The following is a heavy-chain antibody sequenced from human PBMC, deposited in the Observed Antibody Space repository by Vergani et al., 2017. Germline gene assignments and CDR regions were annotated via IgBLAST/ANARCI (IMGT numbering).Heavy chain of an antibody. D-gene: IGHD2-2*01. Sequence: VLLVQSGAEVKKPGASVKVSCNASVYTFTSYGISWVRQAPGQGLEWMGWISAYNGNTNYAQKIQGRVTMTKDTSTSKAYMGLRSLRSDDTAVYYGAGGDIVVVPATFNYWSQGTLVTVSS. CDR1: VYTFTSYG. V-gene: IGHV1-18*01. CDR3: AGGDIVVVPATFNY. CDR2: ISAYNGNT. J-gene: IGHJ4*02.